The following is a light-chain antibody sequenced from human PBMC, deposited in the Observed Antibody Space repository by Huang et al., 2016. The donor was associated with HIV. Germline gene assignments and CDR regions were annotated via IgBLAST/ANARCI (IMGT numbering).Light chain of an antibody. V-gene: IGKV3-15*01. CDR3: HLYDHDYT. Sequence: EIVMTQSPATLSVSPGERATLSCRASQSVSSYLAWYQQKPGQAPRLLIYGGSTRAAGIPARFSGSGSGTEFTLTIRRLQPEDFAVYYCHLYDHDYTFGQGTKLEIK. CDR1: QSVSSY. J-gene: IGKJ2*01. CDR2: GGS.